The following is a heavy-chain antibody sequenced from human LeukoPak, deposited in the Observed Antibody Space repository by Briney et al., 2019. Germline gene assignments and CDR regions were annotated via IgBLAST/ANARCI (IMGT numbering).Heavy chain of an antibody. CDR3: ARHGSSWYVDY. CDR2: IYYSGRT. J-gene: IGHJ4*02. D-gene: IGHD6-13*01. V-gene: IGHV4-39*01. Sequence: SETLSLTCTVSGGSISSINYYWGWIPQPPGKGLEWVGSIYYSGRTYYSPSLKSRVTISVDTSKNQFSLKLTSVTAADTAVYFCARHGSSWYVDYWGQGTLVTVSS. CDR1: GGSISSINYY.